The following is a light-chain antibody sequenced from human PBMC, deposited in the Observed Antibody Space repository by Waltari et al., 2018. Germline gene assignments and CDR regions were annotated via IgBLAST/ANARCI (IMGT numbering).Light chain of an antibody. CDR2: EVT. V-gene: IGLV2-11*01. J-gene: IGLJ2*01. CDR3: SSYAGNYVA. Sequence: QSALTQPRSVSGSPGQSVTISCTGTRSDVGGYNFVSWYHQHPGTAPKLIISEVTKRPAGVPDRFSGSKSGNTASLTISGLQAEDEADYYCSSYAGNYVAFGGGTKLTVL. CDR1: RSDVGGYNF.